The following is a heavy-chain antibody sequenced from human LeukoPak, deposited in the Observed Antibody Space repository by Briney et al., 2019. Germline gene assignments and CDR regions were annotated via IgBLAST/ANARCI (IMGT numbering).Heavy chain of an antibody. CDR3: ARPLNSHDSSGQPGTATTI. J-gene: IGHJ3*02. V-gene: IGHV5-51*01. CDR2: IYPGDSDT. D-gene: IGHD3-22*01. Sequence: GESLKISCKGSGDSFTSYWIGWVRQMPGKGLEWMGIIYPGDSDTRYSPSFQGRVTISADKSISTAYLQWSSLKASDTAMSYCARPLNSHDSSGQPGTATTISSQGT. CDR1: GDSFTSYW.